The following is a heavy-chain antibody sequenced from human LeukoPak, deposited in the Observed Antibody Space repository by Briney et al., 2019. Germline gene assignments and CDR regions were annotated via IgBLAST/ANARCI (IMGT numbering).Heavy chain of an antibody. CDR2: IYPGDTET. CDR3: ARQPSYSIGLGVDY. CDR1: GYSFISYW. D-gene: IGHD6-19*01. V-gene: IGHV5-51*01. J-gene: IGHJ4*02. Sequence: GASLRISCQGSGYSFISYWIGWVRQMPGKGLEWMGAIYPGDTETRYSPSFQGQVTISADKSISTAYLQWSSLKASATAMFYCARQPSYSIGLGVDYWGQGTLATVSS.